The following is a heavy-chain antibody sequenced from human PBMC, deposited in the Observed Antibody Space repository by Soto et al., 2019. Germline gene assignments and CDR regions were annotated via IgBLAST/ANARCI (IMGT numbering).Heavy chain of an antibody. J-gene: IGHJ4*02. CDR1: GFTFSNAW. D-gene: IGHD2-8*01. Sequence: AGSLRLSCAASGFTFSNAWMSWVRQAPGKGLEWVGRIKSKTDGGTTDYAAPVKGRFTISRDESKNTLYLQMNSLKTEDTAVYYCTTDEFPHLILGSSTGVDYWGQGTLVTVSS. CDR3: TTDEFPHLILGSSTGVDY. V-gene: IGHV3-15*01. CDR2: IKSKTDGGTT.